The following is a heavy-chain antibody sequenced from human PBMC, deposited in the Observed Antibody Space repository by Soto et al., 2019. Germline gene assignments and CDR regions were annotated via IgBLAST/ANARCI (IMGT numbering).Heavy chain of an antibody. CDR1: GFTFSDYY. D-gene: IGHD1-7*01. V-gene: IGHV3-11*01. Sequence: PGGFLRLSCAASGFTFSDYYMSWVRQAPGKGLEWISYISNSGTTIYYADSVQGRFTISRDNSKNTLYLQMNSLRAEDTAVYYCARDVTGTGTWYFDLWGRGTLVTVSS. CDR2: ISNSGTTI. CDR3: ARDVTGTGTWYFDL. J-gene: IGHJ2*01.